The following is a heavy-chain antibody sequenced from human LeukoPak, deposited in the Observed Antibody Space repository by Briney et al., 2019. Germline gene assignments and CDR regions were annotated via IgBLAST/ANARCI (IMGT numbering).Heavy chain of an antibody. CDR2: ISSSSSTI. D-gene: IGHD3-3*02. V-gene: IGHV3-48*02. J-gene: IGHJ4*02. Sequence: GGSLRLSCAAPGFTFSNYWVSWFRQAPGKGLEWVSYISSSSSTIYYADSVKGRFTISRDNAKNSVYLQMNSLRDEDTAVYYCARDEELAVLEYWGQGTLVTVSS. CDR1: GFTFSNYW. CDR3: ARDEELAVLEY.